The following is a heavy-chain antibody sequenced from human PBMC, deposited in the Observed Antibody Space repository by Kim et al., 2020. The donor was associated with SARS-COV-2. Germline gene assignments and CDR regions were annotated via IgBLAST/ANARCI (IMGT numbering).Heavy chain of an antibody. V-gene: IGHV3-23*01. D-gene: IGHD3-3*01. CDR3: AKTVGITIFGVVIPSDAFDI. Sequence: GRFTISRDKAKNTRYLQMNSLRAEDTAVYYCAKTVGITIFGVVIPSDAFDIWGQGTMVTVSS. J-gene: IGHJ3*02.